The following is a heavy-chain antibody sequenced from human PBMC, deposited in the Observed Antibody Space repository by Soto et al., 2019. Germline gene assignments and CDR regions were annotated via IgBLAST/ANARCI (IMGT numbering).Heavy chain of an antibody. V-gene: IGHV3-23*01. J-gene: IGHJ4*02. CDR2: ISGSGGST. D-gene: IGHD6-13*01. CDR3: AILLNLYRSPTNIDY. Sequence: GGSLRLSCAASGFTFSSYAMSWVRQAPGKGLEWVSAISGSGGSTYYADSVKGRFTISRDNSKNTLYLQMNSLRAEDTAVYYCAILLNLYRSPTNIDYSDQTTLVTVST. CDR1: GFTFSSYA.